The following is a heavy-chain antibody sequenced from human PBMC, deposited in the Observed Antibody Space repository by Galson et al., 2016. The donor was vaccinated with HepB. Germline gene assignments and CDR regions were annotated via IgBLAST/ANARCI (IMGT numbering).Heavy chain of an antibody. CDR1: GYMFISYG. D-gene: IGHD3-16*01. J-gene: IGHJ6*03. CDR3: ARGVGGVGDYSEGYYYHYYMDV. V-gene: IGHV1-18*04. Sequence: SVKVSCKASGYMFISYGISWVRQAPGQGLEWMGWISTFNGKTDFARKFQGRATMTTDTSTNTALMDLRGLRSDDTAVYYCARGVGGVGDYSEGYYYHYYMDVGGTGTQSPSP. CDR2: ISTFNGKT.